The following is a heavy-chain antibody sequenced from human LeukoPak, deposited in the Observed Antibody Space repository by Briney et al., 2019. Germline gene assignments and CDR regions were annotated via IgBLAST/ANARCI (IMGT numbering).Heavy chain of an antibody. CDR1: GFTFSSYA. CDR2: ISGSGGST. D-gene: IGHD3-3*01. CDR3: AKEVGGYDFWSGYYSRYFDY. V-gene: IGHV3-23*01. Sequence: PGRSLRLSCAASGFTFSSYAMSWVRQARGKGLEWVSAISGSGGSTYYADSVKGRFTISRDNSKNTLYLQMNSLRAEDTAVYYCAKEVGGYDFWSGYYSRYFDYWGQGTLVTVSS. J-gene: IGHJ4*02.